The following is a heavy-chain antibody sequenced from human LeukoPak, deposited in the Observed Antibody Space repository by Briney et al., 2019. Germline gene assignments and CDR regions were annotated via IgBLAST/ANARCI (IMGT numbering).Heavy chain of an antibody. V-gene: IGHV3-64*01. D-gene: IGHD2-2*01. J-gene: IGHJ4*02. Sequence: GGSLRLSCAASGFTFSSYAMHWVRQAPGKGLEYVSAISSNGGSTYYANSVKGRFTISRDNSKNTLYLQMGSLRAEDMAVYYCARGADCSSTSCYSDYWGQGTLVTVSS. CDR3: ARGADCSSTSCYSDY. CDR2: ISSNGGST. CDR1: GFTFSSYA.